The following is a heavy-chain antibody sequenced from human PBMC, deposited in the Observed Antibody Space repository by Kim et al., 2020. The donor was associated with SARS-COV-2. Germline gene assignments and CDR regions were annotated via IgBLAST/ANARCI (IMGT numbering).Heavy chain of an antibody. J-gene: IGHJ5*02. CDR3: AKVPGGGWWFDP. Sequence: YYAESAKGRFTVPRDNSKNTLNLQMNYLRAEDTAVYYCAKVPGGGWWFDPWGQGTLVTVSS. D-gene: IGHD3-16*01. V-gene: IGHV3-23*01.